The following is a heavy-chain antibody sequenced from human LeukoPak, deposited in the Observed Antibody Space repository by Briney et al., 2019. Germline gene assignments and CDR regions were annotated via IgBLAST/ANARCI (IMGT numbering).Heavy chain of an antibody. Sequence: SETLSLTCTVSGGSISSSSYYWGWIRQPPGKGLEWIGSIYYSGSTYYNPSLKSRVTITVDTSKNQSSLKLSSVTAADTAVYYCARGHYCSSTSCYGRGAFDIWGQGTMVTVSS. V-gene: IGHV4-39*07. J-gene: IGHJ3*02. CDR1: GGSISSSSYY. CDR3: ARGHYCSSTSCYGRGAFDI. CDR2: IYYSGST. D-gene: IGHD2-2*01.